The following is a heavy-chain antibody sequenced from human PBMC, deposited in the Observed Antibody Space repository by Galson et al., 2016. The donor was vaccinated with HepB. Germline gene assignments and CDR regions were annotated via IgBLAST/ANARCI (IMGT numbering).Heavy chain of an antibody. Sequence: SLRLSCAASGFTFSSYSMDWVRQAPGKGLEWVSSISSSSSYIYYADSVKGRFTISRDNAKNSLYLQMNSLRAEDTALFYCARDQKRHFDWLFRWHYFGYWGQGTLVTVSS. J-gene: IGHJ4*02. CDR1: GFTFSSYS. D-gene: IGHD3-9*01. CDR2: ISSSSSYI. V-gene: IGHV3-21*01. CDR3: ARDQKRHFDWLFRWHYFGY.